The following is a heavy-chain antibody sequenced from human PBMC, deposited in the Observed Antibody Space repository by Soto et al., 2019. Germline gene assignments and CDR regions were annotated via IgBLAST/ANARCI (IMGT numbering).Heavy chain of an antibody. V-gene: IGHV3-23*01. D-gene: IGHD3-10*01. Sequence: EVQLLESGGGLVQPGGSLRLSCAASGITFSSYSMRWVRQAPGKGLEWVSSISNDGERTYYGNSVKGRFTISRDNSKNTLYLQMNSLRAEDTAIYYCAKVNWVRGAQSNYGMDVWGQGSTVTVSS. CDR3: AKVNWVRGAQSNYGMDV. CDR1: GITFSSYS. CDR2: ISNDGERT. J-gene: IGHJ6*02.